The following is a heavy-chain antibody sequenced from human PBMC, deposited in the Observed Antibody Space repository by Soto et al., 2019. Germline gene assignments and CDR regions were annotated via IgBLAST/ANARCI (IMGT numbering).Heavy chain of an antibody. CDR2: IYYSGST. Sequence: QLQLQESGPGLVKPSETLSLTCTVSGGSISSSSYYWGWIRQPPGKGLEGFGGIYYSGSTYYNPSLKSRVTISVDTSKNQFSLKLSSVTAADTAVYYCARQVFYSTDGDWAFDYWGQGTLVTVSS. CDR1: GGSISSSSYY. CDR3: ARQVFYSTDGDWAFDY. V-gene: IGHV4-39*01. D-gene: IGHD4-17*01. J-gene: IGHJ4*02.